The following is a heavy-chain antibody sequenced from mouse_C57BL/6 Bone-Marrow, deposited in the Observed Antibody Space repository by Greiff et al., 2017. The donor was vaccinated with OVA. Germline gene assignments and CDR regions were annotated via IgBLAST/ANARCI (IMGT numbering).Heavy chain of an antibody. V-gene: IGHV1-55*01. D-gene: IGHD2-2*01. J-gene: IGHJ2*01. CDR3: ARKGMGTTFDD. CDR1: GYTFTSYW. Sequence: VQLQQPGAELVKPGASVKMSCKASGYTFTSYWITWVKQRPGQGLEWIGDIYPGSGSTNYNEKFKSKATLTVDTSSSTAYMQLSSLSSEDAAVYYYARKGMGTTFDDWGQGTTLTVSS. CDR2: IYPGSGST.